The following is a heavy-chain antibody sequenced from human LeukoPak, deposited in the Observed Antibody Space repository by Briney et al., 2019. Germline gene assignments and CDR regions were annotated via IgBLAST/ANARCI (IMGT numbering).Heavy chain of an antibody. CDR1: GGSISSSRYY. J-gene: IGHJ6*02. Sequence: SETLSLTCTVSGGSISSSRYYWGWIRQPPGKGLEWIGSIYYSGSTYYNPSLKSRVTISVDMAKKQFSLKLSSVTAPDTAVYYCARTARGLYYYVMDVWGRGTTVTVSS. D-gene: IGHD6-6*01. V-gene: IGHV4-39*01. CDR2: IYYSGST. CDR3: ARTARGLYYYVMDV.